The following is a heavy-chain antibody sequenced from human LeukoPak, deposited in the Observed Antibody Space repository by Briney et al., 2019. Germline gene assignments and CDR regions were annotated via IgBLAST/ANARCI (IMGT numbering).Heavy chain of an antibody. CDR1: GYTFTGYY. CDR3: ARTRITIFGVVSSYFDY. D-gene: IGHD3-3*01. CDR2: INPNSGGT. Sequence: ASVKVSCKASGYTFTGYYMHWVRQAPGHGLEWMGRINPNSGGTNYAQKFQGRVTMTRDTSISTAYMELSRLRSDDTAVYYCARTRITIFGVVSSYFDYWGQGTLVTVSS. V-gene: IGHV1-2*06. J-gene: IGHJ4*02.